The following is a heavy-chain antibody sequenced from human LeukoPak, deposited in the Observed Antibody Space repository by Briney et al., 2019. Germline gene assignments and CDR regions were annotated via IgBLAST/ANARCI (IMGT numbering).Heavy chain of an antibody. D-gene: IGHD4-11*01. CDR2: FDPEDGET. CDR1: GYTLTELS. Sequence: ASVKVSCKVSGYTLTELSMHWVRQAPGKGLEWMGGFDPEDGETIYAQKFQGRVTMTEDTSTDTAYMELSSLRSEDTAVYYCARVGTDSNYPYYYMDVWGKGTTVTVSS. CDR3: ARVGTDSNYPYYYMDV. V-gene: IGHV1-24*01. J-gene: IGHJ6*03.